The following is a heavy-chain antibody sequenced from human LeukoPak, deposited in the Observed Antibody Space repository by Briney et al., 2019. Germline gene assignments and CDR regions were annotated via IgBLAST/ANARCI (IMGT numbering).Heavy chain of an antibody. CDR1: GGFISSGTHY. CDR3: ARKEVGQYYFDY. J-gene: IGHJ4*02. CDR2: IYISGST. D-gene: IGHD2-2*01. Sequence: SQTLSLTCDVSGGFISSGTHYWTWIRQPVGKGLEWIGRIYISGSTDYNPSLKSRVTLSVDTSKNQFSLRLSSVTAADTAVYYCARKEVGQYYFDYWGQGTLVTVSS. V-gene: IGHV4-61*02.